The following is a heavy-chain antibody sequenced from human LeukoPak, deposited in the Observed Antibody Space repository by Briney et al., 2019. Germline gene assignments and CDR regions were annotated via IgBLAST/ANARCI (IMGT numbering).Heavy chain of an antibody. Sequence: GGSLRLSCAASGFTFSNYGMHWVRHAPGKGLEWVAFIRYDGSNKDYADSVKGRFTISRDNSKNTLYLQMNSLRAEDTAVYYCAKDGYNYSDYWGQGTLVTVSS. CDR3: AKDGYNYSDY. CDR2: IRYDGSNK. D-gene: IGHD5-24*01. V-gene: IGHV3-30*02. J-gene: IGHJ4*02. CDR1: GFTFSNYG.